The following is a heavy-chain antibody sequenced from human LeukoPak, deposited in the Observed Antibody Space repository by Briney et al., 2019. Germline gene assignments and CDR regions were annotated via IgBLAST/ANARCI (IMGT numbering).Heavy chain of an antibody. V-gene: IGHV4-34*01. Sequence: SETLSLTCTVYGGSFSDYSWTWIRQPPGKGLEWIGEINHSGSTNYNPSLKSRVTISIDTSKKQFSLKLGSVTAADTAVYYCARPVRGPWGQGTLVTVSS. CDR2: INHSGST. CDR3: ARPVRGP. CDR1: GGSFSDYS. J-gene: IGHJ5*02.